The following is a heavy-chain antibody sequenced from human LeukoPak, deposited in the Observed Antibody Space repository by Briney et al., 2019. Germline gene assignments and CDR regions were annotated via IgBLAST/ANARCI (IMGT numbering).Heavy chain of an antibody. V-gene: IGHV3-23*01. CDR1: GFTFSSYA. CDR2: ISGSGGST. D-gene: IGHD6-13*01. CDR3: ATTRRAAAGLDY. Sequence: PGGSLRLSCAASGFTFSSYAMSWVRQAPGKGLEWVSAISGSGGSTYYADSVKDRFTISRDNSKNTLYLQMNSLRAEDTAVYYCATTRRAAAGLDYWGQGTLVTVSS. J-gene: IGHJ4*02.